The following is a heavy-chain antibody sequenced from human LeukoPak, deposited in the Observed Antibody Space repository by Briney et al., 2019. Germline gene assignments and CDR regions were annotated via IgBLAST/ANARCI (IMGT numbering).Heavy chain of an antibody. J-gene: IGHJ6*03. CDR1: GSSVNSDQY. Sequence: SETLSLTCDVSGSSVNSDQYWGWMRHSPGAGLEWIGSVHQTGSPYYNPSLGSRVSLSIDSTKNSFSLRLTSVTAADTAVYYCARLRVQQLASSYYMDIWGKGTTVTVSS. CDR3: ARLRVQQLASSYYMDI. D-gene: IGHD6-13*01. CDR2: VHQTGSP. V-gene: IGHV4-38-2*01.